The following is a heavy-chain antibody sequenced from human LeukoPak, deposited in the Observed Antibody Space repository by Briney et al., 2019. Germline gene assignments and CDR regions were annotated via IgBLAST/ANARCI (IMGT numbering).Heavy chain of an antibody. J-gene: IGHJ4*02. CDR3: ARVDTVMAYYFDL. Sequence: GGSLRLSCTASGFIFSNYWMRWVRQAPGKGLEWVSTIYSGGTTYYADSVMGRFTISRHNSRNTLYLQMNSLRAEDTAVYYCARVDTVMAYYFDLWGQGTLVTVSS. CDR2: IYSGGTT. D-gene: IGHD5-18*01. V-gene: IGHV3-53*04. CDR1: GFIFSNYW.